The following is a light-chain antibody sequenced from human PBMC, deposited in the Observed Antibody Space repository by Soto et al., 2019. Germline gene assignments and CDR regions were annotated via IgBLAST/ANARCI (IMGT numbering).Light chain of an antibody. Sequence: QSVLTQPPSVSGAPGQRVTMSCTGSSSNIGAGYDVHWYQQLPGAAPKLLIYGNNNRPSGVPDRFSGSKSGTSASLAITGLQAEDEADYDCQSYDRRLCGIWVFGGGTKVTVL. CDR3: QSYDRRLCGIWV. V-gene: IGLV1-40*01. CDR1: SSNIGAGYD. CDR2: GNN. J-gene: IGLJ3*02.